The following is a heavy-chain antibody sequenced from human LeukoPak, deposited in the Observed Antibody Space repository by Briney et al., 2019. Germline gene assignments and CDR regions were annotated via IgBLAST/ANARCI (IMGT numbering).Heavy chain of an antibody. CDR2: ISYDGSNK. CDR1: GFTFSSYG. J-gene: IGHJ4*02. D-gene: IGHD2-2*01. CDR3: ARDSLGTSLANFDY. V-gene: IGHV3-30*03. Sequence: GGSLRLSCAASGFTFSSYGMHWVRQAPGKGPEWVAVISYDGSNKYYADSVKGRFTISRDNSKNTLYLQMNSLRAEDTAVYYCARDSLGTSLANFDYWGQGTQVTVSS.